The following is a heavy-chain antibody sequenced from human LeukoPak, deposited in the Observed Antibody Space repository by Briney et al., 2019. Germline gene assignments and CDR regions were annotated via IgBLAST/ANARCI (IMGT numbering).Heavy chain of an antibody. V-gene: IGHV3-23*01. CDR3: AKVPLCYSTSCYAANYFDC. CDR2: ISDNAATT. CDR1: GFTFNNYA. Sequence: GSLRLSCAASGFTFNNYAMNWVRQAPGKGLGWVSAISDNAATTYYADSVKGRFTISRDKSKNTLYLQMNSLRAEDTAVYYCAKVPLCYSTSCYAANYFDCWGQGTLVTVSS. J-gene: IGHJ4*02. D-gene: IGHD2-2*01.